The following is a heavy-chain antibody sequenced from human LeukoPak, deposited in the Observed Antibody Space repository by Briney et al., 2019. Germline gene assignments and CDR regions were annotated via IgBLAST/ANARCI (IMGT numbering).Heavy chain of an antibody. Sequence: GGSLRLSCAASGFTFSSYGMHWVRQAPGKGLEWVAVIPYDGSNKYYADSVKGRFTISRDNSKNTLYLQMNSLRAEDTAVYYCAKDFGRDYAYFDYWGQGTLVTVSS. J-gene: IGHJ4*02. V-gene: IGHV3-30*18. CDR3: AKDFGRDYAYFDY. CDR2: IPYDGSNK. D-gene: IGHD3-16*01. CDR1: GFTFSSYG.